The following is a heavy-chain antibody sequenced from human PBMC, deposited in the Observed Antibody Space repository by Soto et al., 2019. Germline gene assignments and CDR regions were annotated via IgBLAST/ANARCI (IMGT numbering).Heavy chain of an antibody. CDR2: ISPKSGGT. CDR1: GYTFSDYY. D-gene: IGHD5-18*01. J-gene: IGHJ4*02. CDR3: ARGPRTQLWFPNVY. V-gene: IGHV1-2*02. Sequence: QVQLVQSGAEVQKPGTSVKVSCQASGYTFSDYYLHWLRQAPGQGPEWMGWISPKSGGTHYAPKFEGRATLTTDTSISTAFMELSRLTSDDTAVYYCARGPRTQLWFPNVYWGQGTLVTVSS.